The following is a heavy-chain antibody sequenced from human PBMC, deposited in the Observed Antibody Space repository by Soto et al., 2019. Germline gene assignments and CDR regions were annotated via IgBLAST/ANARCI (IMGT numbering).Heavy chain of an antibody. Sequence: VGSLRLSCAASVFTFSGSAMHCVRQASGKGLEWVGRIRSKANSYATAYAASVKGRFTISRDDSKNTAYLQMNSLKTEDTAVYYCNVPGYSSTYYVMDVCGQGP. J-gene: IGHJ6*02. D-gene: IGHD6-13*01. CDR1: VFTFSGSA. V-gene: IGHV3-73*01. CDR3: NVPGYSSTYYVMDV. CDR2: IRSKANSYAT.